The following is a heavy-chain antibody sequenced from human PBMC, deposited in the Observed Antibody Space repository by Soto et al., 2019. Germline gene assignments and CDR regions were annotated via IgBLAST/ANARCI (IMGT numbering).Heavy chain of an antibody. D-gene: IGHD6-19*01. J-gene: IGHJ4*02. CDR2: LYTSGST. CDR3: ARDSTRKGSSGWSAIDS. Sequence: SETLSVTCIVSVASISTYYWSWIRQSAGKGLEWLGRLYTSGSTNYNPSLSSRVSMSVDRSKNQFSLHLTSVTAADTAVYYCARDSTRKGSSGWSAIDSWGQGTMVTVSS. CDR1: VASISTYY. V-gene: IGHV4-4*07.